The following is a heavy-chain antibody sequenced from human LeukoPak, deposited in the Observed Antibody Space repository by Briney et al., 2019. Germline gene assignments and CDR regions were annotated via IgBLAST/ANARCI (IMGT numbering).Heavy chain of an antibody. D-gene: IGHD1-26*01. CDR1: GFTFDDYA. J-gene: IGHJ4*02. V-gene: IGHV3-43D*03. CDR2: ISWDGGST. CDR3: AKASGTYLYYFDY. Sequence: GGSLRLSCAASGFTFDDYAMHWVRQAPGKGLEWVSLISWDGGSTYYADSVKGRFTFSRDNSKNSLYLQMNSLRAEDTALYYCAKASGTYLYYFDYWGQGTLVTVSS.